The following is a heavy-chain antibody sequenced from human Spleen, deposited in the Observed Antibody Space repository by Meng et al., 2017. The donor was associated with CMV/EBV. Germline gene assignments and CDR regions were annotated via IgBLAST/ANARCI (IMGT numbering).Heavy chain of an antibody. CDR1: GGSITSDNNY. CDR3: AREDRAFDI. D-gene: IGHD3-10*01. Sequence: SCTVSGGSITSDNNYWSWIRQPPGKGLEWIGNIYNSRRPYYSPSLESRVTISVDTSKNQFSLKLSSMTAADTAVYYCAREDRAFDIWGQGTMVTVSS. CDR2: IYNSRRP. J-gene: IGHJ3*02. V-gene: IGHV4-30-4*01.